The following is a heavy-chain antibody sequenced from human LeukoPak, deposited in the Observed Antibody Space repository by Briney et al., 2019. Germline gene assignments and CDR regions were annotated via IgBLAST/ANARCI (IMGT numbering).Heavy chain of an antibody. D-gene: IGHD6-6*01. CDR2: IYYSGST. V-gene: IGHV4-39*01. Sequence: SETLSLTCTVSGGSISSSSYYWGWIRQPPGKGLEWIGSIYYSGSTYYNPSLKSRVTISVDTSRNQFSLKLSSVTAADTAVYYCARSAVAAFQYYFDYWGQGTLVTVSS. CDR3: ARSAVAAFQYYFDY. J-gene: IGHJ4*02. CDR1: GGSISSSSYY.